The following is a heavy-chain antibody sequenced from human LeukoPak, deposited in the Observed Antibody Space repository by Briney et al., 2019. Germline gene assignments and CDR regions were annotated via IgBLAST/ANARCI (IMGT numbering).Heavy chain of an antibody. J-gene: IGHJ4*02. D-gene: IGHD6-13*01. CDR2: IQYDGSNK. V-gene: IGHV3-30*02. CDR1: GFTFSSYG. Sequence: GGSLRLSCAASGFTFSSYGMHWVRQAPGKWLEWVAFIQYDGSNKYYADSVKGRFTISRDNSKNTLYLQMNSLRAEDTAVCYCAKDRPYTAASGTGNFDFWGQGTLVTVSS. CDR3: AKDRPYTAASGTGNFDF.